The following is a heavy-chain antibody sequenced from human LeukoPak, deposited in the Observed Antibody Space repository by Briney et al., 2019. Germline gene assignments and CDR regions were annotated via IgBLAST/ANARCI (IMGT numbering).Heavy chain of an antibody. Sequence: GGSLRLSCAASGFTFSIYSMNWVRQAPGKGLGWVASSSSRSIYIYYADSVRGRFTISRDNAKNSLYLQMNSLTAEDTAVYFCSRDLDCTVTTCFDGDDGFVIWGQGAMVTVSS. D-gene: IGHD2-8*02. CDR1: GFTFSIYS. CDR3: SRDLDCTVTTCFDGDDGFVI. CDR2: SSSRSIYI. V-gene: IGHV3-21*01. J-gene: IGHJ3*02.